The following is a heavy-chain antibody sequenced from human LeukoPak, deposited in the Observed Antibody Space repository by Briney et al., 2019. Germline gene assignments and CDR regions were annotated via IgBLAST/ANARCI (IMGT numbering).Heavy chain of an antibody. CDR1: GGSISSNSYY. Sequence: KASETLSLTCTVSGGSISSNSYYWGWIRQPPGKGLEWIGNIYYSGSTYYNPFLRGRVSISVDTSKNQFSLKLSSVTAADTAVYYCATNRYQLLPWNGWFDPWGQGTLDTVSS. J-gene: IGHJ5*02. V-gene: IGHV4-39*01. CDR2: IYYSGST. D-gene: IGHD2-15*01. CDR3: ATNRYQLLPWNGWFDP.